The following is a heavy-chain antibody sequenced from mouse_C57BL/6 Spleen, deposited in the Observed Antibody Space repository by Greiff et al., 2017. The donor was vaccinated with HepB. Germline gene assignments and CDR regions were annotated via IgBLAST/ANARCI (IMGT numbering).Heavy chain of an antibody. V-gene: IGHV1-82*01. CDR2: IYPGDGDT. Sequence: QVQLQQSGPELVKPGASVKISCKASGYAFSSSWMNWVKQRPGKGLEWIGRIYPGDGDTNYNGKFKGQATLTTDKSSNTAYMQLSSLTSEDSAVYFCEREDYSDWRFAYWGQGTLVTVSA. J-gene: IGHJ3*01. CDR3: EREDYSDWRFAY. CDR1: GYAFSSSW. D-gene: IGHD2-12*01.